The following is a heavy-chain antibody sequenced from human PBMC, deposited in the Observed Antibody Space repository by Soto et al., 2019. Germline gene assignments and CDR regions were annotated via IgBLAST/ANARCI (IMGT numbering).Heavy chain of an antibody. CDR1: GYNFAGYW. J-gene: IGHJ4*02. Sequence: KAGESLKISCKGSGYNFAGYWIAWVRQMPGKGLELMGIIYPSDSDTRYRPSFQGQVTISADKSISSAYLQWSSLRASDTAMYYCARGGVSTRTFDYWGQGTPVTVYS. CDR2: IYPSDSDT. CDR3: ARGGVSTRTFDY. D-gene: IGHD3-3*01. V-gene: IGHV5-51*03.